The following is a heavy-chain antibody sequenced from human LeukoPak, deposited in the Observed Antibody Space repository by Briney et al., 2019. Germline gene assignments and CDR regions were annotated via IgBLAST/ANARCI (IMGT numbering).Heavy chain of an antibody. CDR1: GGSISNYY. CDR3: VRGGHYYGSGLDY. V-gene: IGHV4-59*01. D-gene: IGHD3-10*01. J-gene: IGHJ4*02. CDR2: IYYSGST. Sequence: RTSETLSLTCTVSGGSISNYYWSWIRQPPGKGLEWVGYIYYSGSTNYNPSLKSRVTMSVDTSKNQFSLRLTSVTAGDTAVYYCVRGGHYYGSGLDYWGQGTLVTVSS.